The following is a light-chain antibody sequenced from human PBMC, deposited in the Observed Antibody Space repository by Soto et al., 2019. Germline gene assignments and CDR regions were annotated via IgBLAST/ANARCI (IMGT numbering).Light chain of an antibody. CDR3: QQYNNWPPVT. V-gene: IGKV3-15*01. J-gene: IGKJ1*01. Sequence: EIEMTQSPGTLSVSPGERATLSCRASQSVSSNLAWYQQKPGQAPRLLIYGASTRATGIPARFSGSGSGTDFTLTISSLQSEDFAIYYCQQYNNWPPVTFGQGTKVEIK. CDR2: GAS. CDR1: QSVSSN.